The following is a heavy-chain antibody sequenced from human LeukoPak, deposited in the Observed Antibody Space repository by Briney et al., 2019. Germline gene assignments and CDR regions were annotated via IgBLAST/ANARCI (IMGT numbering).Heavy chain of an antibody. D-gene: IGHD6-19*01. Sequence: SETLSLTCTVSGGSISSSSYYWSWIRQPPGKGLEWIGSIYYSGSTYYNPSLKSRVTISVDTSKNQFSLKLSSVTAADTAVHYCARGSSGLVFDYWGQGTLVTVSS. CDR1: GGSISSSSYY. CDR3: ARGSSGLVFDY. V-gene: IGHV4-39*01. CDR2: IYYSGST. J-gene: IGHJ4*02.